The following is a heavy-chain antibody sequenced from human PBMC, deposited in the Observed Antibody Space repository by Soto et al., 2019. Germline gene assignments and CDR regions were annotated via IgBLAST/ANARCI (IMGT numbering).Heavy chain of an antibody. J-gene: IGHJ4*02. CDR3: ARMPDTRGWPFEY. CDR2: VHHLGYN. D-gene: IGHD6-19*01. Sequence: QVQLQESGPGLVEPSETLSLTCLVSGGSVVWNWIRQSPGKGLEWIGYVHHLGYNRYNPSLKSRVAISLDTSKSQLSLRLSSVTSADTDMYYCARMPDTRGWPFEYWGQGILVTVSS. V-gene: IGHV4-59*02. CDR1: GGSVV.